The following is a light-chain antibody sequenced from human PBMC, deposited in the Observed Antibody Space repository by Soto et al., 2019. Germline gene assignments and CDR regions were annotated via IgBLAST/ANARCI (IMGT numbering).Light chain of an antibody. Sequence: QAVVTQPPSASGTPGQRVTISCSGSTSNIGSNTVNWYQQLPGTAPKLLIYSNNQRPSGVPDRFSGSKSGTSASLAISGLQSEDEADYYCAAWDDSLGGYVFGTGTKLTVL. CDR1: TSNIGSNT. J-gene: IGLJ1*01. CDR3: AAWDDSLGGYV. CDR2: SNN. V-gene: IGLV1-44*01.